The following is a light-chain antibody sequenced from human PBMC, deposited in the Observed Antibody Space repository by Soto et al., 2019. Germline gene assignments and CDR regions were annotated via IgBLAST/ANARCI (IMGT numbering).Light chain of an antibody. Sequence: EMAVTQSPATLSVSPGERATPYCRASQSVASNLAWYQQKPGQNPRLLIYAASTRATGIPARFSGSGSGTDFNLTITRLQSEDFAVYDCQQYYHWTRTFGQGTKVDIK. V-gene: IGKV3-15*01. CDR1: QSVASN. CDR3: QQYYHWTRT. J-gene: IGKJ1*01. CDR2: AAS.